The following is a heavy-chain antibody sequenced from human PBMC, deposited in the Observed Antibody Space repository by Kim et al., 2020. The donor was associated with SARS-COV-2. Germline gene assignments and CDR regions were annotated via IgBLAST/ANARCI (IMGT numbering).Heavy chain of an antibody. D-gene: IGHD6-13*01. V-gene: IGHV4-59*01. CDR2: INYSGST. J-gene: IGHJ4*02. Sequence: SETLSLTCTVSGGSISSYYWSWIRQPPGKGLEWIVYINYSGSTNYNPSLKTRVTISVDTSKNQFSLKLSSVTAADTAVYYCARCCSSCDTGDYWGQGTLVTVSS. CDR1: GGSISSYY. CDR3: ARCCSSCDTGDY.